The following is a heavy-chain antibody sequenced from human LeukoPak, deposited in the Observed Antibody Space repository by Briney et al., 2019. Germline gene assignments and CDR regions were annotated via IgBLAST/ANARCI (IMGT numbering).Heavy chain of an antibody. D-gene: IGHD1-7*01. V-gene: IGHV5-51*01. CDR1: GYSFTSYW. J-gene: IGHJ6*02. CDR2: INPDDSDT. Sequence: GESLRISCKGSGYSFTSYWISWVRQMPGKGLEWMGIINPDDSDTRYSPSFQGQVTISADKSISTAYLRWSSLKASDTAMYYCTRQLELQNYYGMDVWGQGTTVTVSS. CDR3: TRQLELQNYYGMDV.